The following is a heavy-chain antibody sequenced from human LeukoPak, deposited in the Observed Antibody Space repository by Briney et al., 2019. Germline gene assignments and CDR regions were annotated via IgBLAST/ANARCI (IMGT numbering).Heavy chain of an antibody. CDR2: ISGSGGST. CDR1: GFTFSSYA. D-gene: IGHD6-13*01. V-gene: IGHV3-23*01. J-gene: IGHJ6*03. CDR3: AKAHYSSSWYGGDYMDV. Sequence: AGGSLRLSCAASGFTFSSYAMSWVRQAPGKGLEWVSAISGSGGSTYYADSVKGRFTISRDNSKNTLYLQMNSLRAEDTAVYYCAKAHYSSSWYGGDYMDVWGKGTTVTVSS.